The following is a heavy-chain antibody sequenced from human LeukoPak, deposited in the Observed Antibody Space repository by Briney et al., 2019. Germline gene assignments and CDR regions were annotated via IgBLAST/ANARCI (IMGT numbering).Heavy chain of an antibody. CDR2: ISGSGGST. J-gene: IGHJ4*02. CDR3: ARWGVGLFDY. V-gene: IGHV3-23*01. Sequence: GGSLRLSCAASGFTFSSYGMSWVRQAPGKGLEWVSAISGSGGSTYYADSVKGRFTISRDNSKNTLYLQMNSLRAEDTAVYYCARWGVGLFDYWGQGTLVTVSS. D-gene: IGHD3-16*01. CDR1: GFTFSSYG.